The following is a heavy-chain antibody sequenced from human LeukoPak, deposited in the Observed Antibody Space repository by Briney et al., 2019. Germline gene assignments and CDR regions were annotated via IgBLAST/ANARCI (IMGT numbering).Heavy chain of an antibody. V-gene: IGHV3-66*02. J-gene: IGHJ4*02. CDR3: ARDRLSSSSWYAPFDY. CDR2: IYSGGST. CDR1: GYTVSSNY. D-gene: IGHD6-13*01. Sequence: GGSLRLSCAASGYTVSSNYMSWVRQAPGKGLEWVSVIYSGGSTYYADSVKGRFTISRDNSKNTLYLQMNSLGAEDTAVYYCARDRLSSSSWYAPFDYWGQGTLVTVSS.